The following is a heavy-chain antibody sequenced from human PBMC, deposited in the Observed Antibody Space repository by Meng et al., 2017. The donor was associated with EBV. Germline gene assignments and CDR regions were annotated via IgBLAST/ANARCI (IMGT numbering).Heavy chain of an antibody. V-gene: IGHV1-18*01. D-gene: IGHD3-16*02. Sequence: QVHLVQPGAEVNKPGAAVKSSCKAAGYTFTSYGIICVRQAPGQGLEWRGWISAYNGNTNNAQKLQGRVTITTDTSTSTAYMELRSLRSDDTAVYYCARVRTFGGVIPPDYWGQGTLVTVSS. CDR2: ISAYNGNT. CDR1: GYTFTSYG. J-gene: IGHJ4*02. CDR3: ARVRTFGGVIPPDY.